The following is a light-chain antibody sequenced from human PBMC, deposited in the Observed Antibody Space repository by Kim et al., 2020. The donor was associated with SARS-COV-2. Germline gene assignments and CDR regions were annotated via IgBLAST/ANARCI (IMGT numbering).Light chain of an antibody. Sequence: PGQRPRTTGSGDKLADKSVSWYQQKPGPSPVVVIYQDNQRPSGIPERFSGSNSGNTATLTISGTQAMDEADYYCQAWDSSTHNYVFGAGTKVTVL. J-gene: IGLJ1*01. V-gene: IGLV3-1*01. CDR3: QAWDSSTHNYV. CDR2: QDN. CDR1: KLADKS.